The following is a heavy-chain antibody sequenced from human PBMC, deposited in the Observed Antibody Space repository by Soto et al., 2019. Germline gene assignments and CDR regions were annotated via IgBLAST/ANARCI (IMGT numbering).Heavy chain of an antibody. CDR3: ARDLGSSGSTGY. Sequence: PGGSLRLSCAASGFTFSSYSMNWVRQAPGKGLEWVSSISSSSSYIYYADSVKGRFTISRDDAKNSLYLQMNSLRAEDTAVYYCARDLGSSGSTGYWGQGTLVTVSS. J-gene: IGHJ4*02. CDR1: GFTFSSYS. CDR2: ISSSSSYI. D-gene: IGHD3-22*01. V-gene: IGHV3-21*01.